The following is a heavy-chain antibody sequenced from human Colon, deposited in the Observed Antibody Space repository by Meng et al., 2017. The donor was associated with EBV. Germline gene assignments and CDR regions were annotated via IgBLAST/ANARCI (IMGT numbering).Heavy chain of an antibody. Sequence: QVQLQESGPGLVKPSGTLPLTCAVSGGSISSSHWWTWVRQPPGKGLEWIGEVYHTGSTKYNPSLKSRLTISVDKSKNQFSLNLTSVTAADTAVYYCARVWQSLTAFFDSWGQGTLVTVSS. V-gene: IGHV4-4*02. CDR2: VYHTGST. D-gene: IGHD2-21*01. J-gene: IGHJ4*02. CDR3: ARVWQSLTAFFDS. CDR1: GGSISSSHW.